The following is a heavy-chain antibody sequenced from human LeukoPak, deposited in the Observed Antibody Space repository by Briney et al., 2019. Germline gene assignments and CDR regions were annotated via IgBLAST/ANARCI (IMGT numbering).Heavy chain of an antibody. CDR2: INPNSGGT. D-gene: IGHD2-2*01. Sequence: ASVKVSCKASGYTFTGYYMHWVRQAPGQGLEWMGWINPNSGGTNYAQKFQGRVTMTRDTSISTAYMELSRLRSDDTAVYYCARDIIVVPTARGVDYWGQGTLVTVSS. CDR3: ARDIIVVPTARGVDY. CDR1: GYTFTGYY. J-gene: IGHJ4*02. V-gene: IGHV1-2*02.